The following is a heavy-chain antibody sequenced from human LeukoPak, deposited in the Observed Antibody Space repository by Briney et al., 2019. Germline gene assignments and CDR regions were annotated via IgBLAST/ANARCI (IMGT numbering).Heavy chain of an antibody. CDR1: GDSISSYY. V-gene: IGHV4-59*01. CDR3: ASRYYDFWSGYYIDNYYYYMDV. CDR2: IYYSGST. Sequence: PSETLSLTCTVSGDSISSYYWSWIRQPPGKGLEWIGYIYYSGSTNYNPSLKSRVTISVDTSKNQFSLKLSSVTAADMAVYYCASRYYDFWSGYYIDNYYYYMDVWGKGTTVTVSS. J-gene: IGHJ6*03. D-gene: IGHD3-3*01.